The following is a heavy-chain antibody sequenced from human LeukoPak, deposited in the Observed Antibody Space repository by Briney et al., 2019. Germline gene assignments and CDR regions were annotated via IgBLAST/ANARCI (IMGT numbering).Heavy chain of an antibody. Sequence: GGTLRLSCAASGFTFSSYGVSWVRQAPGKGLEWVSGISGSGHRTYYADSVKGRFTISRDNSKSTLYLQMNSLRAEDTAVYYCARALLPSSWGQGTLVTVSS. V-gene: IGHV3-23*01. J-gene: IGHJ5*02. CDR2: ISGSGHRT. CDR3: ARALLPSS. CDR1: GFTFSSYG.